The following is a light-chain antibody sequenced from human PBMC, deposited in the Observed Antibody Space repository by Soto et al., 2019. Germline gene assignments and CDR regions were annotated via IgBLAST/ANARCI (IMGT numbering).Light chain of an antibody. V-gene: IGLV1-44*01. CDR1: NSNIGGNP. CDR3: AVWDDSLKVVL. J-gene: IGLJ2*01. Sequence: QSVLTQPPSASGTPGQRVTISCSGSNSNIGGNPVNWYQHVPGTAPQLLIYSHSQRPSGVPDRFSASRSGTSASLAISGLQSEDEADYFCAVWDDSLKVVLFGGGTKVTVL. CDR2: SHS.